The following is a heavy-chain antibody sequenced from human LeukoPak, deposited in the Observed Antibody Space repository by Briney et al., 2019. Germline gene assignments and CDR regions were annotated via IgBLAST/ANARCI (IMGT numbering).Heavy chain of an antibody. D-gene: IGHD3-3*01. CDR2: ISGSGGST. CDR3: AKFSGGPAFWSGYSPLTNWFDP. V-gene: IGHV3-23*01. CDR1: GFTFSSYA. J-gene: IGHJ5*02. Sequence: GSLRLSCAASGFTFSSYAMSWVRQAPGKGLEWVSAISGSGGSTYYADSVKGRFTISRDNSKNTLYLQMNSLRAEDTAVYYCAKFSGGPAFWSGYSPLTNWFDPWGQGTLVTVSS.